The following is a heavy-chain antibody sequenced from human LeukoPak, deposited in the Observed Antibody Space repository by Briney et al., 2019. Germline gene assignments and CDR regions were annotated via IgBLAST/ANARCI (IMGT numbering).Heavy chain of an antibody. D-gene: IGHD4-17*01. V-gene: IGHV3-9*01. CDR3: AKGENSGGTTTAQCIDY. J-gene: IGHJ4*02. Sequence: PGGSLRLSCAASGFTFDDYAMHWVRQAPGKGLEWVSGISWNSGSIGYADSVKGRFTISRDNAKNSLYLQMNSLRAEDTALYYCAKGENSGGTTTAQCIDYWGQGTLVTVSS. CDR2: ISWNSGSI. CDR1: GFTFDDYA.